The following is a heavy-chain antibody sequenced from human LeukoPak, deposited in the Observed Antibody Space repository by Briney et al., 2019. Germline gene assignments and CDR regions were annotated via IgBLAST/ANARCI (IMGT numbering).Heavy chain of an antibody. CDR3: TRGLSFGQHFDY. J-gene: IGHJ4*02. Sequence: GGSLRLSCAASGFTFDSYWMHWVRQVPGKGLVWVARSNSDGTSTTYADSVKGRFTISRDNAKNTLYLQMNSLRIEDTAVYFCTRGLSFGQHFDYWGQRTQVTVSS. CDR2: SNSDGTST. V-gene: IGHV3-74*01. CDR1: GFTFDSYW. D-gene: IGHD3-3*01.